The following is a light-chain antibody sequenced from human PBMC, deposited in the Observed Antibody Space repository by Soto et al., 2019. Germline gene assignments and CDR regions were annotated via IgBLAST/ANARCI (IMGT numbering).Light chain of an antibody. J-gene: IGKJ1*01. Sequence: DIVMTQSPATLSVSPGERATLSCRASQSVSSNLAWYQQKPGQAPRLLIYGASTRATGIPARFSGSGSGTEFTLTSSSLPSEDSAVYYCQQYNNWWTFGQGTKVEIK. V-gene: IGKV3-15*01. CDR1: QSVSSN. CDR3: QQYNNWWT. CDR2: GAS.